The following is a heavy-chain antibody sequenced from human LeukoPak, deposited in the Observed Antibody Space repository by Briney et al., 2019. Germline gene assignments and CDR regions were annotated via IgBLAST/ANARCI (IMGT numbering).Heavy chain of an antibody. J-gene: IGHJ5*02. V-gene: IGHV4-61*01. CDR2: IYYSGST. CDR1: GASVSSGSYY. Sequence: PSETLSLTCTVSGASVSSGSYYWSWIRQPPGKGLEWIGYIYYSGSTNYNPSLKSRVTISVDTSKNQFSLKLSSVTAADTAVYYCARGPKYSSSWYRRNWFDPWGQGTLVTVSS. CDR3: ARGPKYSSSWYRRNWFDP. D-gene: IGHD6-13*01.